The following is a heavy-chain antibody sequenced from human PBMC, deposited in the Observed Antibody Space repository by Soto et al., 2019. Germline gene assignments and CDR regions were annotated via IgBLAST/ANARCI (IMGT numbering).Heavy chain of an antibody. Sequence: GASVKVSCKASGGTFSSYTISWVRQAPGQGLEWMGRIIPILGVANYAQKFQGRVTITADKSTSTAYMELSSLRSEDTAVYYCARDVDCSGGSCYHLDYCGQGTLVTVSS. CDR2: IIPILGVA. CDR1: GGTFSSYT. D-gene: IGHD2-15*01. J-gene: IGHJ4*02. V-gene: IGHV1-69*04. CDR3: ARDVDCSGGSCYHLDY.